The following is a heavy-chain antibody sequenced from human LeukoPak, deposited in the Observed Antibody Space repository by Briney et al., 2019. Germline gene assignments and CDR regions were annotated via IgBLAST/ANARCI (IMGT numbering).Heavy chain of an antibody. CDR1: GGSFSDYY. Sequence: PSETLSLTCAIYGGSFSDYYGSWIRQPPGKGLEWIGEINHSGSANYNSSLKSRVTISVDTSKNHFSLKLSSVTAADTAVYYCARDFCSSTSCHFDYWGQGTLVTVSS. CDR3: ARDFCSSTSCHFDY. J-gene: IGHJ4*02. V-gene: IGHV4-34*01. CDR2: INHSGSA. D-gene: IGHD2-2*01.